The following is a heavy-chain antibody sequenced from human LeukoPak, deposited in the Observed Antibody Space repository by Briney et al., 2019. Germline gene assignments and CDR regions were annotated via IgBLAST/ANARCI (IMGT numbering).Heavy chain of an antibody. CDR3: ARGSGSYYNPTHLFY. J-gene: IGHJ4*02. CDR2: ISSNGGST. CDR1: GFTFSSYA. D-gene: IGHD3-10*01. Sequence: GRSLRLSCAASGFTFSSYAMHWVRQAPGKGLEYVSAISSNGGSTYYANSVKGRFTISRDNSKNTLYLQMGSLRAEDMAVYYCARGSGSYYNPTHLFYWGQGTLVTVSS. V-gene: IGHV3-64*01.